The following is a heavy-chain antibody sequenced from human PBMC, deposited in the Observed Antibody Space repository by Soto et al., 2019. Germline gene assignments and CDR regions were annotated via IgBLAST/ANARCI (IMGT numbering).Heavy chain of an antibody. CDR3: ERAYEGDYFDS. CDR1: GFTFSSYA. CDR2: ISYDGSNK. D-gene: IGHD3-16*01. J-gene: IGHJ4*02. Sequence: QVQLVESGGGVVQPGRSLRLSCAASGFTFSSYAMHWVRQAPGKGLEWVAIISYDGSNKYYADSVKGRFTIYRDNSKNTLSLQMNSLRADDTAVYYCERAYEGDYFDSWVQGTLVTVSS. V-gene: IGHV3-30-3*01.